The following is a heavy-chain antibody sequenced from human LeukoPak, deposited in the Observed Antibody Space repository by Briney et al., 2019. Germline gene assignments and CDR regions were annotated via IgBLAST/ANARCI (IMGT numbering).Heavy chain of an antibody. CDR1: GYSISSGYY. Sequence: NPSETLSLTCAVSGYSISSGYYWGWIRQPPGKGLEWIGSIYHSGSTYYNPSLKSRVTISVDTSKNQFSLKLSSVTAADTAVYYCARLRVSRGDNYFDYWGQGTLVIVSS. D-gene: IGHD3-16*01. V-gene: IGHV4-38-2*01. J-gene: IGHJ4*02. CDR3: ARLRVSRGDNYFDY. CDR2: IYHSGST.